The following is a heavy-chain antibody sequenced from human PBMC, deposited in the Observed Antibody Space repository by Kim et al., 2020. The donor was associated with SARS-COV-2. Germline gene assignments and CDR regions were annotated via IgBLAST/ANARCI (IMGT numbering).Heavy chain of an antibody. Sequence: SPSVQGQVTISADTSISTAYLQWSSLKASDTAMYYCARRPIAAAGTYFDYWGQGTLVTVSS. CDR3: ARRPIAAAGTYFDY. J-gene: IGHJ4*02. D-gene: IGHD6-13*01. V-gene: IGHV5-51*01.